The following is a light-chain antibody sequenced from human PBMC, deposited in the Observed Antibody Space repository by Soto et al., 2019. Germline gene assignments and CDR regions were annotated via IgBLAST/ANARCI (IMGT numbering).Light chain of an antibody. Sequence: DIQMTQSPSTLSASVGDRVTITCRASQSISNWLAWYQQKPGKAPILLIYDASTLDSGVPSRFSGSGSGTEFSLTISNLQPDDFATYHCQQYRGSPLLSFGPGTKVEIK. CDR3: QQYRGSPLLS. CDR1: QSISNW. V-gene: IGKV1-5*01. CDR2: DAS. J-gene: IGKJ3*01.